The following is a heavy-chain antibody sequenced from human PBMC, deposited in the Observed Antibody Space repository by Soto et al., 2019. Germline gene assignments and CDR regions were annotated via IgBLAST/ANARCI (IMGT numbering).Heavy chain of an antibody. CDR1: GYTFTKFH. J-gene: IGHJ4*02. CDR3: ARSKAKYGDSKFDY. Sequence: GASVKVSCKASGYTFTKFHIHWVRQAPGQGLEWMGGIIPSVGTANYAQKFQGRVTITADESTSTAYMELSSLRSEDTAVYYCARSKAKYGDSKFDYWGQGTLVTVSS. CDR2: IIPSVGTA. D-gene: IGHD4-17*01. V-gene: IGHV1-69*13.